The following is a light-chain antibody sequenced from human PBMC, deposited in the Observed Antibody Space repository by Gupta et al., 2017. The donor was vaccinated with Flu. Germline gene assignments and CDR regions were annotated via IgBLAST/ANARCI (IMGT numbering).Light chain of an antibody. V-gene: IGKV3-11*01. CDR3: QQRSTLFT. CDR1: QSVSSY. CDR2: DAS. Sequence: EIVLTQSPATLSLSTGERATLSCRASQSVSSYLAWYQQKPGQAPRLLIYDASNSANGIAARFSGSGSGTDFTLTSSSREPEDFAVYYWQQRSTLFTFGHGTKVDIK. J-gene: IGKJ3*01.